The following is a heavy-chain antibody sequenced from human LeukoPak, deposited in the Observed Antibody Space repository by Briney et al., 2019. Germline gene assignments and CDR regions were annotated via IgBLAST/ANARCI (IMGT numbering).Heavy chain of an antibody. V-gene: IGHV3-53*01. J-gene: IGHJ4*02. CDR2: IYSGGST. D-gene: IGHD6-13*01. CDR1: GFTVSSNY. Sequence: GGSLRLSCAASGFTVSSNYMSWVRQAPGKGLEWVSVIYSGGSTYHADSVKGRFTISRDNSKNTLYLQMNSLRAEDTAVYYCARSSYSSSWYDYWGQGTLVTVSS. CDR3: ARSSYSSSWYDY.